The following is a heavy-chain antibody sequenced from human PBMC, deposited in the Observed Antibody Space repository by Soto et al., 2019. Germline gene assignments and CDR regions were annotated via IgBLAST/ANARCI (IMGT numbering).Heavy chain of an antibody. V-gene: IGHV3-11*06. Sequence: QVQLVESGGGLVQPGGSLRLSCTGSGFSLRDHWMPWVRQAPGKGLECVSYVSANGEYTNYADSVKGRFIISRDDAKNSVLLQISSQRVADTGVSYCVRATCWSQAGIYRYGLDVVGQGTTVTVSS. CDR1: GFSLRDHW. D-gene: IGHD5-18*01. CDR2: VSANGEYT. CDR3: VRATCWSQAGIYRYGLDV. J-gene: IGHJ6*02.